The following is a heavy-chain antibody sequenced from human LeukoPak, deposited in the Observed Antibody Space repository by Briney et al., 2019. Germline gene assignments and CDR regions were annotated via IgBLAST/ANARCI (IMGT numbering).Heavy chain of an antibody. V-gene: IGHV3-30-3*01. CDR2: ISYDGFNK. J-gene: IGHJ4*02. CDR3: ARSFGGSYPHFDY. Sequence: QSGGSLRLSCAASGIIFSSYAMHWVRQAPGKGLEWVALISYDGFNKDYADSVKGRFTISRDNSKNTLFLQMNSLRPEDTAVYYCARSFGGSYPHFDYWGQGTLVTVSS. CDR1: GIIFSSYA. D-gene: IGHD1-26*01.